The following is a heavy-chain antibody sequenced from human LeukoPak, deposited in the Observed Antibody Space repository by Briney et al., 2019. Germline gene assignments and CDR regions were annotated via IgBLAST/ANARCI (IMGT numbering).Heavy chain of an antibody. CDR1: GLSFSTFG. CDR2: ISGSAVIS. D-gene: IGHD6-19*01. J-gene: IGHJ4*02. Sequence: GGSLRLSCAASGLSFSTFGMTWVRQAPGKGLEWVSAISGSAVISFYADSVKGRLTISRDNSKNTLYLQMNSLKTEDTAVYYCTYEWLVPAGFWGQGTLVTVSS. CDR3: TYEWLVPAGF. V-gene: IGHV3-23*01.